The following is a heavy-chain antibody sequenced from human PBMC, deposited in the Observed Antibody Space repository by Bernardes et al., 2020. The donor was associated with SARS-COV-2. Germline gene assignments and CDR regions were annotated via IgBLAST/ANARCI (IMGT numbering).Heavy chain of an antibody. D-gene: IGHD6-19*01. CDR2: IYYSGST. CDR1: GGSISSYY. CDR3: ASSQAGEYYYYGMDV. J-gene: IGHJ6*02. Sequence: SETLSRTCTVSGGSISSYYWSWIRQPPGKGLEWIGYIYYSGSTNYNPSLKSRVTISVDTSKNQFSLKLSSVTAADTAVYYCASSQAGEYYYYGMDVWGQGTTVTVSS. V-gene: IGHV4-59*08.